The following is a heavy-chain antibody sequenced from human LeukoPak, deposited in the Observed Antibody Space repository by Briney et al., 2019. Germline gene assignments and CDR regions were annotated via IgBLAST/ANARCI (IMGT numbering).Heavy chain of an antibody. V-gene: IGHV1-69*13. CDR3: ARSRGSLTGYSSGWYWYFDL. Sequence: SVKVSCKASGGTFSSYAISWVRQAPGHGLEWMGGIIPIFGTANYAQKFQGRVTITADESTVTAYMELSSLRSEDTAVYYCARSRGSLTGYSSGWYWYFDLWGRGTLVTVSS. J-gene: IGHJ2*01. CDR1: GGTFSSYA. D-gene: IGHD6-19*01. CDR2: IIPIFGTA.